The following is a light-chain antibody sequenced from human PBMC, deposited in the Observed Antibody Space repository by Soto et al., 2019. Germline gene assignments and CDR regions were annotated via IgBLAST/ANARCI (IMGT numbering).Light chain of an antibody. CDR3: QQYGRSLPIT. CDR2: GAY. J-gene: IGKJ5*01. Sequence: EIVLTQSPGTLSLSPGERATLSCRASQSVSSSYLAWYQQKPGQAPRLLIFGAYSRATGIPDRFSGSGSGTDFTLTIRRVEPEDFAVYYCQQYGRSLPITFGQGTRLEIK. V-gene: IGKV3-20*01. CDR1: QSVSSSY.